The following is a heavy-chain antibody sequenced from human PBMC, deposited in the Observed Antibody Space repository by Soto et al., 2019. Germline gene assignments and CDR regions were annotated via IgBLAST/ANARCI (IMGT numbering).Heavy chain of an antibody. D-gene: IGHD5-18*01. V-gene: IGHV3-21*01. Sequence: EVQLMESGGGLVKPGRSLRLSCAASGFTFSSYSMNWVRQAPGKGLEWVSSISSSSSYIYYADSVKGRFTISRDNAKNSLYLQRNSLRAEDTAVYYCARDQPGYSYGYGVGYWGQGTLVTVSS. CDR2: ISSSSSYI. CDR3: ARDQPGYSYGYGVGY. J-gene: IGHJ4*02. CDR1: GFTFSSYS.